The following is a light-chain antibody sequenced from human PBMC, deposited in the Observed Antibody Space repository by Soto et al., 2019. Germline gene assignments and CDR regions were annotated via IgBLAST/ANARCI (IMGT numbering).Light chain of an antibody. CDR2: GAS. CDR3: QQYGSSFWT. CDR1: QSVSSSY. V-gene: IGKV3-20*01. J-gene: IGKJ1*01. Sequence: EIVLPQSPGPLSLSPGERATLSCRASQSVSSSYLAWYQQKPGQAPRLLIYGASSRATGIPDRFSGSGSGTDFTLTISRLEPEDFAVYYCQQYGSSFWTFGQGPKVEIK.